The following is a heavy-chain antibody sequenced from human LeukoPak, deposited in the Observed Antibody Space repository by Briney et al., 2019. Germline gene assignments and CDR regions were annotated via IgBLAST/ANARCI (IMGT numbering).Heavy chain of an antibody. CDR2: INPNSGGT. V-gene: IGHV1-2*02. D-gene: IGHD3-10*01. J-gene: IGHJ6*03. CDR1: GYTFTGYY. CDR3: ARDHYYGSGSSTYYYDYYMDV. Sequence: ASVKVSCKASGYTFTGYYMHWVRQAPGQGLEWMGWINPNSGGTNYAQKFQGRVTMTRDTSISTAYMELSRLRSDDTAVYYCARDHYYGSGSSTYYYDYYMDVWGKGTTVTIS.